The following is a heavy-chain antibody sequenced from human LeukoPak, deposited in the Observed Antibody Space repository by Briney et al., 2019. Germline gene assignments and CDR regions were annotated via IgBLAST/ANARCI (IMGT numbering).Heavy chain of an antibody. CDR1: GGSFSGYY. CDR2: INHSGST. J-gene: IGHJ4*02. Sequence: SETLSLTCAVYGGSFSGYYWSWIRQPPGKGLEWIGEINHSGSTNYNPSLKSRVTISVDTSKNQFSLKLSSVTAADTAAYYCARGLPPDYWGQGTLVTVSS. V-gene: IGHV4-34*01. CDR3: ARGLPPDY.